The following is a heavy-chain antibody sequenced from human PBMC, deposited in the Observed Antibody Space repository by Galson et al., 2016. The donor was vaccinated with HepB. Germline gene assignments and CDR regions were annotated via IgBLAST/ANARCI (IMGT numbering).Heavy chain of an antibody. CDR3: ARMRYCSSTSCQNAFYSFDF. D-gene: IGHD2-2*01. V-gene: IGHV2-70*01. CDR2: INWNDDK. J-gene: IGHJ4*02. Sequence: PALVKPTQTLTLTCTFSGFSLSTSGMCVSWIRQPPGKALEWLALINWNDDKYYITSLKTRLTISKDTSKNQVVLTMPNMDPVDTPTYYCARMRYCSSTSCQNAFYSFDFWGQGTLVTVSS. CDR1: GFSLSTSGMC.